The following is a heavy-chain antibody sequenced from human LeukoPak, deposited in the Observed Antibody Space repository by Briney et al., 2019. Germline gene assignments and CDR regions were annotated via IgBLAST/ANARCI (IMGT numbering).Heavy chain of an antibody. V-gene: IGHV3-43D*03. CDR2: ISWDGGST. CDR1: GFTFDDYA. Sequence: GGSLRLSCAASGFTFDDYAMHWVRQAPGKGLEWVSLISWDGGSTYYADSVKGRFTISRDNSKNSLYLQMNILRAEDTALYYCAKDLIRFGEGSYLGYWGQGTLVTVSS. D-gene: IGHD3-10*01. J-gene: IGHJ4*02. CDR3: AKDLIRFGEGSYLGY.